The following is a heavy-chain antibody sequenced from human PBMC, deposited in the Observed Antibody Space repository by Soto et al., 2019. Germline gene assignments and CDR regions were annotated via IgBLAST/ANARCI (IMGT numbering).Heavy chain of an antibody. V-gene: IGHV1-8*01. CDR2: MNPNSGNT. CDR1: GYTFTSYD. J-gene: IGHJ6*02. D-gene: IGHD2-15*01. CDR3: ARGGYCSGGSCYGIYYYGMDV. Sequence: QVQLVQSGAEVKKPGASVKVSCKASGYTFTSYDINWVRQATGQGLEWMGWMNPNSGNTGYAQKFQGRVTMTRNTSISTDYMELSSLRSEDTAVYYCARGGYCSGGSCYGIYYYGMDVWGQGTTVTVSS.